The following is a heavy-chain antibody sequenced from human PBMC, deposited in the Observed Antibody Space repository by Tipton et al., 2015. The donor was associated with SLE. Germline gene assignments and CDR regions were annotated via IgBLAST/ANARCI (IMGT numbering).Heavy chain of an antibody. CDR1: GGSISSSSYY. D-gene: IGHD3-3*01. J-gene: IGHJ4*02. CDR3: ARADWSGYLFGY. V-gene: IGHV4-39*07. Sequence: LRLSCTVSGGSISSSSYYWGWIRQPPGKGLEWIGSIYYSGSTNYNPSLKSRVTISVDTSKNQFSLKLSSVTAADTAVYYCARADWSGYLFGYWGQGTLVTVSS. CDR2: IYYSGST.